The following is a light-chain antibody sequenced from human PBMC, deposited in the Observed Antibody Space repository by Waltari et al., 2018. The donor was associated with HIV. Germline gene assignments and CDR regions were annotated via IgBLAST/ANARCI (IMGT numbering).Light chain of an antibody. CDR3: QQRNNWPLIT. J-gene: IGKJ3*01. CDR2: DAS. Sequence: VLTQSPVTLSVSPGESATLSCRASHSISSYLSWYQQKPGQAPRLLIYDASQRATGIPARFSGSGSGTDFTLTITSLEAEDFAVYYCQQRNNWPLITFGPGTTVDV. CDR1: HSISSY. V-gene: IGKV3-11*01.